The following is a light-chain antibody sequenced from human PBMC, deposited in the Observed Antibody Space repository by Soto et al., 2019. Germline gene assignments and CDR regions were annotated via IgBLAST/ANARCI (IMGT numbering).Light chain of an antibody. CDR3: SSYAGSNNFVI. J-gene: IGLJ2*01. Sequence: QSALTQPPSASGSPGPSVTISCTGTSSDVGGYKYVSWYQQHPGKAPKLMIYEVSERPSGVPDRFSGSKSGNTASLTVSGLQAEDEADYYCSSYAGSNNFVIFGGGTKLTVL. CDR1: SSDVGGYKY. CDR2: EVS. V-gene: IGLV2-8*01.